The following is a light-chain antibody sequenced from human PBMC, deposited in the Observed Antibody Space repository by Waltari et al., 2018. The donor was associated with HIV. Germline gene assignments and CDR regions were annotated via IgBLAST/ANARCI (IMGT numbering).Light chain of an antibody. CDR1: KVGSKD. V-gene: IGLV3-21*02. CDR3: QVWDIMSAYVI. J-gene: IGLJ2*01. Sequence: SSVLTQTPSVSVAPGPTVRMTCAGNKVGSKDVYWYQQKPAQDPVLVVYDDSDRPSCIPERVSGSKSGNTATLSISRVGVGDGACYYCQVWDIMSAYVIFGGGTKLTVL. CDR2: DDS.